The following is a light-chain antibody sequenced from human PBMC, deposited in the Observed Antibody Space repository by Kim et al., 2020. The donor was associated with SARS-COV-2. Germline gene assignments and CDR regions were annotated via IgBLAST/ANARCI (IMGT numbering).Light chain of an antibody. CDR3: QQYGDWPPLT. Sequence: EVVLTQSPATLYVSPGESATLSCRASESIGNTLAWYQQKSGQPPRLLIYRVSTRATGTPARFSGSGSGTDFTLTISSLQSEDFAVYHCQQYGDWPPLTFGGGTKVEI. CDR1: ESIGNT. CDR2: RVS. J-gene: IGKJ4*01. V-gene: IGKV3D-15*01.